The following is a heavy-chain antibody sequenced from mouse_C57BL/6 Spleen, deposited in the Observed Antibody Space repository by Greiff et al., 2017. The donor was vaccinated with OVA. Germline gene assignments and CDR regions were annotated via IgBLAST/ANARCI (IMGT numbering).Heavy chain of an antibody. CDR3: AIAYYSNFWYFDV. D-gene: IGHD2-5*01. CDR2: ISYDGSN. V-gene: IGHV3-6*01. CDR1: GYSITSGYY. J-gene: IGHJ1*03. Sequence: EVHLVESGPGLVKPSQSLSLTCSVTGYSITSGYYWNWIRQFPGNKLEWMGYISYDGSNNYNPSLKNRISITRDTSKNQFFLKLNSVTTEDTATYYCAIAYYSNFWYFDVWGTGTTVTVSS.